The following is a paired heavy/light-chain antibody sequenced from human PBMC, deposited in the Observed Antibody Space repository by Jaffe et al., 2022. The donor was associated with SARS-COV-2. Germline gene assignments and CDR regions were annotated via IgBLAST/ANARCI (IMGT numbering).Heavy chain of an antibody. Sequence: EVQLVESGGGLVQPGGSLRLSCAASGFTFRGYSMNWVRQAPGKGLEWVSYISSSISTIYYADSVKGRFTISRDNAGNSLYLQMNSLRAEDTAVYYCARDGDYGDYVLSYMDVWGKGTTVTVSS. D-gene: IGHD4-17*01. CDR2: ISSSISTI. CDR1: GFTFRGYS. J-gene: IGHJ6*03. CDR3: ARDGDYGDYVLSYMDV. V-gene: IGHV3-48*01.
Light chain of an antibody. Sequence: EIVLTQSPGTLSLSPGERATLSCRASQSVSSSYLAWYQQKPGQAPRLLIYGASSRATGIPDRFSGSGSGTDFSLTISRLEPEDFAVYYCQQYGSSWTFGQGTKVEIK. J-gene: IGKJ1*01. CDR1: QSVSSSY. V-gene: IGKV3-20*01. CDR3: QQYGSSWT. CDR2: GAS.